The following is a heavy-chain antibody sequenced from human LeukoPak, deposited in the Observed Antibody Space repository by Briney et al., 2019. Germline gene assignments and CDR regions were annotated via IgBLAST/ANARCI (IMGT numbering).Heavy chain of an antibody. J-gene: IGHJ4*02. Sequence: ETLSLTCTVSGYSISSGYYWGWIRQAPGKGLEWVANIKQDGSEKYYVDSVKGRFTISRDNAKNSLYLQMNSLRAEDTAVYYCARDGEVTFDYWGQGTLVTVSS. CDR3: ARDGEVTFDY. CDR2: IKQDGSEK. V-gene: IGHV3-7*01. CDR1: GYSISSGYY.